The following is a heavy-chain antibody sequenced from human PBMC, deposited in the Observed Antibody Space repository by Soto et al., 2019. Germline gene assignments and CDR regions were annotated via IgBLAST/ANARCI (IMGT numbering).Heavy chain of an antibody. CDR2: ISYDGSNK. D-gene: IGHD3-16*01. CDR3: ASMGVPRWGYGMDV. CDR1: GFTFSSYA. Sequence: GGSLRLSCAASGFTFSSYAMHWVRQAPGKGLEWVAVISYDGSNKYYADSVKGRFTISRDNSKNTLYLQMNSLRAEDTAVYYCASMGVPRWGYGMDVWGQGTTVTVSS. J-gene: IGHJ6*02. V-gene: IGHV3-30-3*01.